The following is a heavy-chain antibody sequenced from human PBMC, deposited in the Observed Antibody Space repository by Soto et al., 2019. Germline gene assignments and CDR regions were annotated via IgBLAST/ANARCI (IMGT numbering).Heavy chain of an antibody. J-gene: IGHJ6*02. Sequence: WASVKVSCKASGYTFTSYYMHWMRQAPGQGLEWMGIINPSGGSTSYAQKFQGRVTITRDTSTSPVYMELSSLRSEDTAVYYCGRDYPADYYYGMDVWGQGTTATVSS. V-gene: IGHV1-46*03. CDR2: INPSGGST. CDR3: GRDYPADYYYGMDV. CDR1: GYTFTSYY.